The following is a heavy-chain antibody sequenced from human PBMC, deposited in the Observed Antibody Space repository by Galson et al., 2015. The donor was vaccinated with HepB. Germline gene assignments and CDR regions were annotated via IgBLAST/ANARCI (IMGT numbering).Heavy chain of an antibody. V-gene: IGHV2-70*11. CDR3: ARMRSRFGESEPLYAFDI. CDR1: GFSLSTSGMC. D-gene: IGHD3-10*01. J-gene: IGHJ3*02. Sequence: PALVKPTQTLTLTCTFSGFSLSTSGMCVSWIRQSPGKALEWLARIDWDDDKYYSTSLKTRLTISKDTSKNQVVLTMTNMDPVDTATYYCARMRSRFGESEPLYAFDIWGQGTVVTVSS. CDR2: IDWDDDK.